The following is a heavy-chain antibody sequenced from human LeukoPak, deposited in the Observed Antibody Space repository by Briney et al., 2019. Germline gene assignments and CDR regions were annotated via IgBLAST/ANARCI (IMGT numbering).Heavy chain of an antibody. CDR2: ISSSSSYI. J-gene: IGHJ4*02. CDR3: ARDRIVVVPAAHYFDY. Sequence: KPGGSLRLSCAASGFTFSSYSMNRVRQAPGKGLEWVSSISSSSSYIYYAASVKGRFTISRDNAKNSLYLQMNSLRAEDTAVYYCARDRIVVVPAAHYFDYWGQGTLVTVSS. D-gene: IGHD2-2*01. V-gene: IGHV3-21*01. CDR1: GFTFSSYS.